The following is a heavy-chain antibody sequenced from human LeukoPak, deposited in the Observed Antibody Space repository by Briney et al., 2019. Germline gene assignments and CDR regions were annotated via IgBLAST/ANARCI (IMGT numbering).Heavy chain of an antibody. V-gene: IGHV3-23*01. J-gene: IGHJ4*02. D-gene: IGHD3-16*01. CDR2: ISDSGGRT. Sequence: PGGSLRLSCAASGVNFSSYAMSWGRQTPGEGLEWVSSISDSGGRTYSADSVKGRFTISRDNSKNTLFLQMNSLRADDTAVYYCAKDLGLDFWGQGTLVTVSS. CDR3: AKDLGLDF. CDR1: GVNFSSYA.